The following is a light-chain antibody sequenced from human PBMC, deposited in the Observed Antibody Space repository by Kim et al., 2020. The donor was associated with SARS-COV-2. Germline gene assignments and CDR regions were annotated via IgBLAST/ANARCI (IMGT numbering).Light chain of an antibody. CDR1: QSVLDRSNNKNY. V-gene: IGKV4-1*01. CDR2: WAS. J-gene: IGKJ4*01. Sequence: ATSNCKSSQSVLDRSNNKNYLAWYQQKPGQPPKLLVYWASTRESGVPDRFSGSGSGTDFTLTISSLQAEDVAVYYCQQYYRTPPTFGGGTKVDIK. CDR3: QQYYRTPPT.